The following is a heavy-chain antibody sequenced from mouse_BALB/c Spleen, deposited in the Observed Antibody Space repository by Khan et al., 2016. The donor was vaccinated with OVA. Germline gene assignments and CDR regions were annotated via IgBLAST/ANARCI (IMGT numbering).Heavy chain of an antibody. V-gene: IGHV5-6-4*01. Sequence: EVELVESGGGLVKPGGSLKLSCAASGFPFSTYTMSWVRQTPEKRLEWVATISSGSTYTYYPDSVKGRFTISRDNAKNTLYLQMSSLKYEDTALYYCTRDGNYAHWYFDVWGAGTTVTVSS. J-gene: IGHJ1*01. CDR1: GFPFSTYT. CDR2: ISSGSTYT. D-gene: IGHD2-1*01. CDR3: TRDGNYAHWYFDV.